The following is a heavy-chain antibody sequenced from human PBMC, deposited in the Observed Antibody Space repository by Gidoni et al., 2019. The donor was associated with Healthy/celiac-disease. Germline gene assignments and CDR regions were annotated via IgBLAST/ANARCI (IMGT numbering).Heavy chain of an antibody. CDR2: MSSSSSYI. CDR3: ARDPGSYSSSWYGVYYFDY. V-gene: IGHV3-21*01. CDR1: GFTFSSYS. D-gene: IGHD6-13*01. J-gene: IGHJ4*02. Sequence: EVQLVESGGGLVKPGGSLRLSCSASGFTFSSYSLTWVRQAPGKGLRWVSSMSSSSSYIYYADSVKGRFTISRDNAKNSLYLQMNRRRAEDTAVYYCARDPGSYSSSWYGVYYFDYWGQGTLVTVSS.